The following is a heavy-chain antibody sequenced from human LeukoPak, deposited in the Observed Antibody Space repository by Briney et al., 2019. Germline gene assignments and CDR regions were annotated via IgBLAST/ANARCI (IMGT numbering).Heavy chain of an antibody. CDR3: AKANSAATHYFDY. D-gene: IGHD6-13*01. J-gene: IGHJ4*02. CDR1: GVTFDDYA. Sequence: GGSLRLSCAASGVTFDDYAMHWVREVPGKGLEWVSHISWNSGSIGYADSVKGRFTISRDNAKNSLYLQMNSLRAEDTALYYCAKANSAATHYFDYWGQGTLVTVSS. CDR2: ISWNSGSI. V-gene: IGHV3-9*01.